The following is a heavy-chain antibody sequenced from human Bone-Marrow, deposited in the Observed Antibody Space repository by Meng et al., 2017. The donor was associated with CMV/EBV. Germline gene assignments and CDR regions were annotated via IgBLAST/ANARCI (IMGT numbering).Heavy chain of an antibody. Sequence: GESLKISCAASGFTFSSYSMNWVRLAPGKGLEWVSSISSSSTYIYYADSVKGRFTISRDNAKNSLYLQMNSLRAEDTAVYYCARGHGDGVSGFSYYYYGMDVWGQGTTVTVSS. J-gene: IGHJ6*02. V-gene: IGHV3-21*01. D-gene: IGHD1-26*01. CDR3: ARGHGDGVSGFSYYYYGMDV. CDR2: ISSSSTYI. CDR1: GFTFSSYS.